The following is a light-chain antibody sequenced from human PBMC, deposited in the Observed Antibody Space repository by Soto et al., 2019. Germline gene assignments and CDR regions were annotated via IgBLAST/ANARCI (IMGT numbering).Light chain of an antibody. Sequence: QSALTQPASVSGSPGQSITISCTGTSSDVGTYNYVSWYQHHPGKAPKLMIYDVSNRPSGVSNRFSGSKSGNTASLTISGLQAEYEADYYCSSYTSSSTLLFGGGTKVTVL. CDR2: DVS. CDR1: SSDVGTYNY. J-gene: IGLJ2*01. CDR3: SSYTSSSTLL. V-gene: IGLV2-14*03.